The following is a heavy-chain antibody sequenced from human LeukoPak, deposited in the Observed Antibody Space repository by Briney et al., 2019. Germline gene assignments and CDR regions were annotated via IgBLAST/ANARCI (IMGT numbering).Heavy chain of an antibody. D-gene: IGHD6-13*01. CDR1: GFTFSSYA. CDR2: IYTSGST. V-gene: IGHV4-4*07. CDR3: ARDRVGRQLVGRKYYYYYMDV. Sequence: GSLRLSCAASGFTFSSYAMSWVRQAPGKGLEWIGRIYTSGSTNYNPSLKSRVTISVDTSQNQFSLKLRSVTAADTAVYYCARDRVGRQLVGRKYYYYYMDVWGKGNTVTISS. J-gene: IGHJ6*03.